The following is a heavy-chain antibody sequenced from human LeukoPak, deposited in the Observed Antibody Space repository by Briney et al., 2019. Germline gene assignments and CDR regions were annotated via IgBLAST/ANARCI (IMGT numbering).Heavy chain of an antibody. Sequence: GASVKVSCKASGYTFTEYALNWVRQAPGQGLEWMGWINTNTGNPTYAQGFTRRFVFSLGTSVNTAYLQINSLKAGDTAVYYCARTYSGSYSVDYWGQGTLVTVSS. V-gene: IGHV7-4-1*02. CDR3: ARTYSGSYSVDY. CDR2: INTNTGNP. J-gene: IGHJ4*02. CDR1: GYTFTEYA. D-gene: IGHD1-26*01.